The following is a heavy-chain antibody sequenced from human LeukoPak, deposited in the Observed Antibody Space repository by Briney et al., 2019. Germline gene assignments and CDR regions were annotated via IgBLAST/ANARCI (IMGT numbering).Heavy chain of an antibody. CDR2: INHSGST. CDR3: ARRESSYYGSGSYPTFFDY. CDR1: GGSLSGYY. D-gene: IGHD3-10*01. V-gene: IGHV4-34*01. Sequence: SETLSLTCAVYGGSLSGYYWSWIRQPPGKGLEWIGEINHSGSTNYNPSLKSRVTISVDTSKNQFSLKLSSVTAADTAVYYCARRESSYYGSGSYPTFFDYWGQGTLVTVSS. J-gene: IGHJ4*02.